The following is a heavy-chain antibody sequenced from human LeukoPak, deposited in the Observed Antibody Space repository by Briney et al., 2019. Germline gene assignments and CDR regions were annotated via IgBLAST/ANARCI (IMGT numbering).Heavy chain of an antibody. Sequence: GGSLRLSCAASGFTFSSYSMNWVRQAPGKGLEWVSSISSSSSYIYYADSVKGRFTISRDNAKNSLYLQMNSLRAEDTAVSYCARAKVLRYFDCWCMDVWGKGTTVTVSS. CDR3: ARAKVLRYFDCWCMDV. CDR1: GFTFSSYS. D-gene: IGHD3-9*01. V-gene: IGHV3-21*01. J-gene: IGHJ6*03. CDR2: ISSSSSYI.